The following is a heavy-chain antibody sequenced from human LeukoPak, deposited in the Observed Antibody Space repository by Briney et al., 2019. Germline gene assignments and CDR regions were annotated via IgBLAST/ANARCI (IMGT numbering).Heavy chain of an antibody. V-gene: IGHV1-69*04. CDR1: GGTFSSYA. Sequence: SVKVSCKASGGTFSSYAISWVRQAPGQGLEWMGRIIPILGIANYAQKFQGRVTITAEKSTSTAYMELSSLRSEDTAVYYCARRSIVATIPLKDWGQGTLVTISS. CDR2: IIPILGIA. CDR3: ARRSIVATIPLKD. J-gene: IGHJ4*02. D-gene: IGHD5-12*01.